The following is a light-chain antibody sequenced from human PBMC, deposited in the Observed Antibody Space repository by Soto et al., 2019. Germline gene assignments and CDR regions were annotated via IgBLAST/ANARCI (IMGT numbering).Light chain of an antibody. V-gene: IGKV3-11*01. CDR3: QQRLFT. Sequence: EIVLTQSPATLSLSPGERATLSCRASQSVSSYLAWYQQKPGQAPRLLIYDASNRATGIPARFSGSGSGTDFTLTISSLEPEDFAVYYGQQRLFTFGPGTKVDIK. CDR2: DAS. J-gene: IGKJ3*01. CDR1: QSVSSY.